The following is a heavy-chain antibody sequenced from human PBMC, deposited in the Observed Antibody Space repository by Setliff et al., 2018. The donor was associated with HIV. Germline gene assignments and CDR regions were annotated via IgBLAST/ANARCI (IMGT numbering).Heavy chain of an antibody. J-gene: IGHJ4*02. CDR3: ARGGSGSPFDY. Sequence: SETLSLTCTVSGGSISSGSYYWSWLRQPAGKGLEWSGRIYTSGSTNYNPPLKSRVTISVDTSKNQFPLKLSSVTAADTAVYYCARGGSGSPFDYWGQGTLVTVSS. CDR1: GGSISSGSYY. D-gene: IGHD1-26*01. CDR2: IYTSGST. V-gene: IGHV4-61*02.